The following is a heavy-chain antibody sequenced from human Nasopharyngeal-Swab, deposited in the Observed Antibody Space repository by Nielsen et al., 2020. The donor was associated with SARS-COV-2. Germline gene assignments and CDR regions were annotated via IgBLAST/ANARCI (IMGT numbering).Heavy chain of an antibody. V-gene: IGHV1-46*01. CDR3: ARGDNWNYGGLYYFGY. D-gene: IGHD1-7*01. CDR2: INPSGGST. Sequence: ASVKVSCKASGYTFTSYYMHWVRQAPGQGLEWMGIINPSGGSTSYAQKFQGRVTMTRDTSTSTVYMELSSLRSEDTAVYYCARGDNWNYGGLYYFGYWGQGTLVTVSS. CDR1: GYTFTSYY. J-gene: IGHJ4*02.